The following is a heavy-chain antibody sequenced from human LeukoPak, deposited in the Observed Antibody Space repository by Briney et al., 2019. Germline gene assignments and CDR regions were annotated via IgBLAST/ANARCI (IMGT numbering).Heavy chain of an antibody. CDR3: ARQQLKTMASFDY. D-gene: IGHD4/OR15-4a*01. Sequence: SETLSLTCTVSGGSISSYYCSWIRQPAGKGLEWIGRIYTSGSTNYNPSLKSRVTMSVDTSKNQFSLKLTSVTAAGTAVYYCARQQLKTMASFDYWGQGTLVTVSS. CDR1: GGSISSYY. J-gene: IGHJ4*02. V-gene: IGHV4-4*07. CDR2: IYTSGST.